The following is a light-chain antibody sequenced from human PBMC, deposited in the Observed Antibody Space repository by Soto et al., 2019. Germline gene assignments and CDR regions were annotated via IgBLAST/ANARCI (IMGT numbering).Light chain of an antibody. CDR3: QSYDSGVSASV. J-gene: IGLJ2*01. Sequence: QSALTQPPSVSGAPGQRVSISCSGSSSNIGAGFDVHWYQQFPGAAPKLLIYSDVNRPSGVPYRFSASKSGTSASLTITGLQTEDGAHYYCQSYDSGVSASVFGGGTKLTVL. V-gene: IGLV1-40*01. CDR2: SDV. CDR1: SSNIGAGFD.